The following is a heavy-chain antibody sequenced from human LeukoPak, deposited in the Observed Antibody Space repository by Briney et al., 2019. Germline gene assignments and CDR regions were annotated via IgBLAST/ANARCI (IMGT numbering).Heavy chain of an antibody. J-gene: IGHJ3*02. CDR3: ARPSMIRGVTDAFDI. CDR1: GFTFSSYS. D-gene: IGHD3-10*01. CDR2: ITRSSNYI. V-gene: IGHV3-21*01. Sequence: GGSLRLSCVASGFTFSSYSMNWVRQAPGKGLEWVSSITRSSNYIYYADSVKGRFTISRDNAKNSLYLQMNSLRAEDTALYYCARPSMIRGVTDAFDIWGPGTTVTVSS.